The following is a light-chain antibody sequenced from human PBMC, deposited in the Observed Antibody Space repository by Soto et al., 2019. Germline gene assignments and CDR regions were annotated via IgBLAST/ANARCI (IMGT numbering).Light chain of an antibody. V-gene: IGKV3-15*01. CDR1: QSVSSN. CDR3: QQYNTWPRT. CDR2: GAS. Sequence: EIVMTQSPATLSVSPGERATLSCRASQSVSSNLAWYQHNPGQAPRLLINGASTRAIGIPARFSGSGSGTEFTLTISSLQSEESAVYYCQQYNTWPRTFGQGTKVEIK. J-gene: IGKJ1*01.